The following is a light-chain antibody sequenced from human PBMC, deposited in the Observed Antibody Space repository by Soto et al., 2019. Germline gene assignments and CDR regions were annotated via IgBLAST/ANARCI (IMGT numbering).Light chain of an antibody. CDR1: QRVSSTY. CDR2: SAS. Sequence: EILLSHTPRTLSLSPWETATPSRRASQRVSSTYLAWYQQKPGQAPRLLIYSASTRATGIPARFSGSGSGTEFTLTISSLQSEDFAVYYCQKYNNWPRTFGQGTKGDI. J-gene: IGKJ1*01. CDR3: QKYNNWPRT. V-gene: IGKV3-15*01.